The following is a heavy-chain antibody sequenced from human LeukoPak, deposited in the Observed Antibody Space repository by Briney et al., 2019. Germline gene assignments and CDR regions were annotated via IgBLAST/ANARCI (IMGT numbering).Heavy chain of an antibody. Sequence: SETLSLTCAVYGGSFSGYYWSWIRQPPGKGLEWIGEINHNGSTNYNPSLKSRVTISVDTSKNQFSLKLSSVTAADTAVYYCARWDHFWSGYGYWGQGTLVTVSS. CDR1: GGSFSGYY. CDR3: ARWDHFWSGYGY. CDR2: INHNGST. D-gene: IGHD3-3*02. J-gene: IGHJ4*02. V-gene: IGHV4-34*01.